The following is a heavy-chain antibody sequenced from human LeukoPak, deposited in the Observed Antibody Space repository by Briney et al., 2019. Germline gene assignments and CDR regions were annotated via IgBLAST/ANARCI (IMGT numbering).Heavy chain of an antibody. V-gene: IGHV3-74*01. CDR1: GFTFSIYW. CDR2: INSDGSST. D-gene: IGHD3-3*01. CDR3: ARAGRGTISHDGY. J-gene: IGHJ4*02. Sequence: QPGGSLRLSCAASGFTFSIYWMHWVRQAPGKGLVWVSRINSDGSSTSYADSVKCLFTISRDNAKNTLYLQMNSLRSEDTAVYYCARAGRGTISHDGYWGQGPLVTVSS.